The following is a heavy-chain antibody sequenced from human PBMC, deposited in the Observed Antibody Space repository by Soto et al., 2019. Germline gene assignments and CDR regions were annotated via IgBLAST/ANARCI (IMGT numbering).Heavy chain of an antibody. V-gene: IGHV4-59*01. J-gene: IGHJ4*02. D-gene: IGHD3-16*01. CDR3: ARDFLTGYDY. CDR1: GGSISSYY. Sequence: SETLSLTCTVSGGSISSYYWSWIRQPPGKGLEWIGYIYYSGSTNYNPSLKSRVTISVDTSKNQFSLKLSSVTAADTAVYYCARDFLTGYDYWGQGTLVTVSS. CDR2: IYYSGST.